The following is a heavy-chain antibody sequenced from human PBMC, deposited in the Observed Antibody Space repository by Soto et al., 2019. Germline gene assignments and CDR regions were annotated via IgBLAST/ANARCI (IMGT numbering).Heavy chain of an antibody. CDR2: FDPEDDET. Sequence: GASVTVSCKVSGYTLTELSMHWVRQAPGKGLEWMGSFDPEDDETIYAQKFQGRVTMTEDTSANTAYMELSSVGSEDTAVYYCSAEATFAVRRVNYCG. D-gene: IGHD3-3*01. CDR3: SAEATFAVRRVNY. V-gene: IGHV1-24*01. CDR1: GYTLTELS. J-gene: IGHJ4*01.